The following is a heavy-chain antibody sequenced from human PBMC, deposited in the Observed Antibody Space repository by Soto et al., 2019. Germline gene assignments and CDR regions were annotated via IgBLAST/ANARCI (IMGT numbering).Heavy chain of an antibody. CDR2: INAGNGNT. V-gene: IGHV1-3*01. CDR1: GYTFTSYA. J-gene: IGHJ3*02. D-gene: IGHD3-10*01. Sequence: ASVKVSCKASGYTFTSYAMHWVRQAPGQGLEWMGWINAGNGNTKYSQKFQGRVTITRDTSASTAYMELSSLRSEDTAVYYCARAQTVLLWFGDTNAFDIWGQGTMVTVSS. CDR3: ARAQTVLLWFGDTNAFDI.